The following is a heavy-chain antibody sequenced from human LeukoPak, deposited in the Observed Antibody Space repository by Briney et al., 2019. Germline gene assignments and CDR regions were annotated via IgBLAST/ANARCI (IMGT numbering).Heavy chain of an antibody. Sequence: SETLSLTCTVSGASISTSGYFWSWIRQPAGKGLEWIGRIYTSGSTNYNPSLKSRVTVSGDTSKNQFSLKLSSVTAADTAVYYCGRGYGSGTVLVWGKGTTVTVSS. CDR2: IYTSGST. V-gene: IGHV4-61*02. D-gene: IGHD3-10*01. J-gene: IGHJ6*03. CDR3: GRGYGSGTVLV. CDR1: GASISTSGYF.